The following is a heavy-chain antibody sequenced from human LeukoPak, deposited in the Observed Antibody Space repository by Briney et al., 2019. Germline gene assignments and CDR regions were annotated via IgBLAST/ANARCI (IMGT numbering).Heavy chain of an antibody. Sequence: SETLSLTCTVSGGSISSSSYYWGWVRQPPGKGLEWIGSIYYSGSTYYNPSLKSRVTIFVDTSKNQFYLKLSSVTVADTAVYYCARGSYKSITMIVVVNYYFDYWGQGTLVTVSS. CDR3: ARGSYKSITMIVVVNYYFDY. V-gene: IGHV4-39*01. CDR2: IYYSGST. D-gene: IGHD3-22*01. J-gene: IGHJ4*02. CDR1: GGSISSSSYY.